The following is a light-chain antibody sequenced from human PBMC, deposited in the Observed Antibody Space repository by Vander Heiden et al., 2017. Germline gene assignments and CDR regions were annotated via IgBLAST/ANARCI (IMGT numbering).Light chain of an antibody. CDR2: AAS. CDR1: QSISSY. CDR3: QQCESNLFT. J-gene: IGKJ2*01. V-gene: IGKV1-39*01. Sequence: DIQLTHSPSSLSASVGDRVTITCRASQSISSYLNWYQQKPGKAPKLLIYAASSLQSGVPSRFSGSGSGTDFTLTISRLQPEDFATYYCQQCESNLFTFGQGTRLXIK.